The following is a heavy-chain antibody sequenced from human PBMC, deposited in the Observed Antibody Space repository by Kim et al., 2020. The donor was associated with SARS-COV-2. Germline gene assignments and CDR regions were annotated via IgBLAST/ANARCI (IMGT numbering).Heavy chain of an antibody. CDR2: IYYSGST. Sequence: SETLSLTCTVSGGSISSYYWSWIRQPPGKGLEWIGYIYYSGSTNYNPSLKSRVTISVDTSKNQFSLKLSSVTAADTAVYYCARHFGRQNGEWAAPPGVWGQGTLVTVSS. V-gene: IGHV4-59*08. D-gene: IGHD3-10*01. CDR1: GGSISSYY. CDR3: ARHFGRQNGEWAAPPGV. J-gene: IGHJ4*02.